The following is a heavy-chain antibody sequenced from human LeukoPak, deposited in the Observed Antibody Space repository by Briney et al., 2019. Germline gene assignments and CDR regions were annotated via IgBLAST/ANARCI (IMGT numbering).Heavy chain of an antibody. J-gene: IGHJ4*02. CDR3: AGFTFFRGVITFDY. Sequence: SETLSLTCTVSGGSISSSVYYWGWIRQPPGKGLEWIGSVDHSGGTYYNPSLRSRVSISVDTSKNQFSLKLSSVTAADTAVYSCAGFTFFRGVITFDYWGQGTLVTVSS. CDR1: GGSISSSVYY. V-gene: IGHV4-39*07. D-gene: IGHD3-10*01. CDR2: VDHSGGT.